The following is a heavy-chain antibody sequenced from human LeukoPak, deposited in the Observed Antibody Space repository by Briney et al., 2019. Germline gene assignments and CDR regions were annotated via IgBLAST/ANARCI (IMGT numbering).Heavy chain of an antibody. J-gene: IGHJ4*02. V-gene: IGHV3-74*01. Sequence: GGSLRLSCAGSGFTLSSSWMHWVRQAPGKGPVWVAHVSPDGNLANYADSVKGRFTISRDNAKNTLFLQMNSLRAEDTAVYYCARDLSFSPDHWGQGTLVTVSS. CDR1: GFTLSSSW. CDR2: VSPDGNLA. CDR3: ARDLSFSPDH.